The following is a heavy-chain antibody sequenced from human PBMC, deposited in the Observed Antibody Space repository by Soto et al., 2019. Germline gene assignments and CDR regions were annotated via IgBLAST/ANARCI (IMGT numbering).Heavy chain of an antibody. V-gene: IGHV4-4*02. CDR3: TSKFGQLLADAFDI. D-gene: IGHD3-10*01. Sequence: PSETLSLTCVVSGGSISSPNWWSWVRQPPNKGLEWIGEIYHSGSSNYNPSLKSRLTISVDKSKNQFSLKLNSVTAADTAVYYCTSKFGQLLADAFDIWGQGTMVTVS. J-gene: IGHJ3*02. CDR1: GGSISSPNW. CDR2: IYHSGSS.